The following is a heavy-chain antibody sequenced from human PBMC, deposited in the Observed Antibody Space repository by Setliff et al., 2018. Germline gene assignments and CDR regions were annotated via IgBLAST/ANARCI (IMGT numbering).Heavy chain of an antibody. D-gene: IGHD2-15*01. V-gene: IGHV3-33*08. CDR3: ARTCSGSGCYAGLES. J-gene: IGHJ4*02. CDR2: IWDDGVKK. CDR1: GFTFSTYR. Sequence: LRLSCAASGFTFSTYRMHWVRQAPGKGLEWVAVIWDDGVKKYHADSVRGRFTISRDNSKNTLYLQMNSLRPEDTAVYYCARTCSGSGCYAGLESWGQGTPVTVSS.